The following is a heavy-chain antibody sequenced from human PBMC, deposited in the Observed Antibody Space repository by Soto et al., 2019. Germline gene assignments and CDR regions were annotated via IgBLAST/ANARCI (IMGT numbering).Heavy chain of an antibody. V-gene: IGHV4-4*07. J-gene: IGHJ2*01. CDR3: ARGYWYFDL. Sequence: QVQLQESGPGLVKSSETLSVTCHVSGDSISSYYWSWIRQPAGKGLESIGRIYTRGRTNYNPSLKSGVTMSADTSRNRLSLKLSSVTAADTAVYYCARGYWYFDLWGRGTLVTVSS. CDR2: IYTRGRT. CDR1: GDSISSYY.